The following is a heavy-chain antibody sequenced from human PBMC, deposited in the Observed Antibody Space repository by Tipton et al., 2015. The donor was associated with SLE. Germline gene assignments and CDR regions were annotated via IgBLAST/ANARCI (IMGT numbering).Heavy chain of an antibody. CDR2: IDHRGST. CDR3: ARDDMSAIPSKFDY. CDR1: GESFNHYF. D-gene: IGHD3-3*01. Sequence: TLSLTCTVYGESFNHYFWTWIRQPPGRGLEWIGEIDHRGSTNSNPSLKSRLTISVDTSNNQFSLKLSSVTAADTAVYYCARDDMSAIPSKFDYWGQGTLVTVSS. J-gene: IGHJ4*02. V-gene: IGHV4-34*01.